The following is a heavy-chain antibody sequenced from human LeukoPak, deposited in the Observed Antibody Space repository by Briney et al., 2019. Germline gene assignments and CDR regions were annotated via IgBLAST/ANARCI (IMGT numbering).Heavy chain of an antibody. CDR2: ISGSGGST. CDR3: AKAGSSRTAPFGY. J-gene: IGHJ4*02. Sequence: QPGGSLRLSCAASGFTFSSYAMSRVRQAPGKGLEWVSAISGSGGSTYYADSVKGRFTISRDNSKNTLYLQMNSLRAEDTAVYYCAKAGSSRTAPFGYWGQGTLVTVSS. CDR1: GFTFSSYA. V-gene: IGHV3-23*01. D-gene: IGHD2-2*01.